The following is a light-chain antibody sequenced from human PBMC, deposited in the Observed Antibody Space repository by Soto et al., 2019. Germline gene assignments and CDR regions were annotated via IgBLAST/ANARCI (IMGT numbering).Light chain of an antibody. CDR1: SSNIGSNY. V-gene: IGLV1-47*01. CDR3: AAWDDSLSGPKV. J-gene: IGLJ2*01. Sequence: QSALTQPPSASGTPGQRVTISCSGSSSNIGSNYVYWYQQLPGTAPKLLIYRNNQRPSGVPDRFSGSKSGTSAFLAISGLRSEDEADYYCAAWDDSLSGPKVFGGGTKLTVL. CDR2: RNN.